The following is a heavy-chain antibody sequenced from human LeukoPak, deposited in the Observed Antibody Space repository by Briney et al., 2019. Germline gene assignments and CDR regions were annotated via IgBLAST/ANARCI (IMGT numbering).Heavy chain of an antibody. J-gene: IGHJ6*02. CDR1: AYNLSRYD. Sequence: ASVKVSCKASAYNLSRYDLNWVRQATGQGLEWMGWMNPNSGKTGYARKFQGRVTMTRNTSTGSAYMEVSSLRSEDTAVYYCARATYGSGSHFNDYYFYGMDPWGQGTAVTVSS. V-gene: IGHV1-8*01. CDR3: ARATYGSGSHFNDYYFYGMDP. D-gene: IGHD3-10*01. CDR2: MNPNSGKT.